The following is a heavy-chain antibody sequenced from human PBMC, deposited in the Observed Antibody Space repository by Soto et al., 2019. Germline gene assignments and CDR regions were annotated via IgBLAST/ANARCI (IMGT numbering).Heavy chain of an antibody. J-gene: IGHJ4*02. Sequence: ASVKVSCKASGYTFTSYAMHWVRQAPGQRLEWMGWINAGNGNTKYSQKFQGRVTITRDTSASTVYMELSSLRSEDTAVYYCARPYCSGGSCSTPLLPFGYWGQGTLVTVSS. CDR1: GYTFTSYA. CDR2: INAGNGNT. D-gene: IGHD2-15*01. V-gene: IGHV1-3*01. CDR3: ARPYCSGGSCSTPLLPFGY.